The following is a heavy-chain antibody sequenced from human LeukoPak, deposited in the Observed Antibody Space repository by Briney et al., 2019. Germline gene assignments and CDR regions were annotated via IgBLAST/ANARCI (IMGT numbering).Heavy chain of an antibody. CDR1: GFTFSSYA. CDR3: AKTLNRGYSGGDDY. D-gene: IGHD5-12*01. J-gene: IGHJ4*02. V-gene: IGHV3-23*01. Sequence: PGGSLRLSCAASGFTFSSYAMSWVRQAPGKGLEWVSAISGSGGSTYYADSVKGRFTISRDNSKNTLYLQMNSLRAEDTAVYYCAKTLNRGYSGGDDYWGQGTLVTVSS. CDR2: ISGSGGST.